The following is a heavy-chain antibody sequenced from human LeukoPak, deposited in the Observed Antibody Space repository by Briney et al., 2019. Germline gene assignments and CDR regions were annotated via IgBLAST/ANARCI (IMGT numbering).Heavy chain of an antibody. D-gene: IGHD4-23*01. CDR2: ISAYNGNT. CDR3: ARYDPDYGGNSAFDY. Sequence: GASVKVSCKASGYTFTSYGISWVRQAPGQGLEWMGWISAYNGNTNYAQKLQGRVTMTTDTSTGTAYMELRGLRSDDTAVYYCARYDPDYGGNSAFDYWGQGTLVTVSS. J-gene: IGHJ4*02. V-gene: IGHV1-18*01. CDR1: GYTFTSYG.